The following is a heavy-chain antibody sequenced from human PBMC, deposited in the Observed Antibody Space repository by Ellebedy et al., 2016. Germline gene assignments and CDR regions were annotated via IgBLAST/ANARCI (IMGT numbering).Heavy chain of an antibody. D-gene: IGHD3-22*01. CDR3: ARVRSPDYSTNYDLDV. CDR2: ISNDGNDE. Sequence: GGSLRLXXAASGFTFSRFDIHWVRQAQGKGLEWVAAISNDGNDENYGASVKGQFSISRDNSKNRVYLQMSSLRVEDTAVYSCARVRSPDYSTNYDLDVWGQGTTVTVSS. J-gene: IGHJ6*02. CDR1: GFTFSRFD. V-gene: IGHV3-30*03.